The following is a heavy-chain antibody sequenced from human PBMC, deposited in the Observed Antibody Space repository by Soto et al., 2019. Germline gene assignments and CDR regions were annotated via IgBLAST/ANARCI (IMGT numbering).Heavy chain of an antibody. Sequence: LRLSCAASGFTFSSYGMHWVRQAPGKGLEWVAVISYDGSNKYYADSVKGRFTISRDNSKNTLYLQMNSLRAEDTAVYYCANQYGDYDYFDYWGQGTLVTVSS. D-gene: IGHD4-17*01. J-gene: IGHJ4*02. V-gene: IGHV3-30*18. CDR3: ANQYGDYDYFDY. CDR2: ISYDGSNK. CDR1: GFTFSSYG.